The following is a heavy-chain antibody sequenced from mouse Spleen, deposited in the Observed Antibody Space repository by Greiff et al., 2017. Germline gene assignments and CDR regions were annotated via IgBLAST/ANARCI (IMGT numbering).Heavy chain of an antibody. CDR2: IHPSDSDT. J-gene: IGHJ2*01. D-gene: IGHD2-4*01. CDR1: GYTFTSYW. CDR3: ARGSNDYDYFDY. Sequence: QVQLQQPGAELVKPGASVKVSCKASGYTFTSYWMHWVKQRPGQGLEWIGRIHPSDSDTNYNQKFKSKATLTVDKPSSTAYMQLSSLTSEDSAVYYCARGSNDYDYFDYWGQGTTLTVSS. V-gene: IGHV1-74*01.